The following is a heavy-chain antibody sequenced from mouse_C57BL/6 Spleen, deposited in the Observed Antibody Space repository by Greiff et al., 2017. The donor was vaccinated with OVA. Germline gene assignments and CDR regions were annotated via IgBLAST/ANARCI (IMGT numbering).Heavy chain of an antibody. CDR3: ASVRITTVTDY. CDR2: IDPSDSYT. V-gene: IGHV1-50*01. D-gene: IGHD1-1*01. J-gene: IGHJ4*01. CDR1: GYTFTSSW. Sequence: QVQLQQPGAELVKPGASVKLSCKASGYTFTSSWLQWVNQRPGQGLEWLGAIDPSDSYTYYKQKFKGKSTTTVDTSSRTAYMQLSSLTAKDSAVYYCASVRITTVTDYWGQGTSVTVSS.